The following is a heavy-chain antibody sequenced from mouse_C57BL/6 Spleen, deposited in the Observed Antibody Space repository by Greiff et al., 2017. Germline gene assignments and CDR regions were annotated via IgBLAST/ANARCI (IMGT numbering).Heavy chain of an antibody. CDR1: GYAFSSSW. CDR2: IYPGDGDT. V-gene: IGHV1-82*01. J-gene: IGHJ4*01. Sequence: QVQLQQSGPELVKPGASVKISCKASGYAFSSSWMNWVKQRPGKGLEWIGRIYPGDGDTNYNGKFKGKATLTADKSSSTAYMQLSSLTSEDSAVYVCARLRSVEGYYALGYWGQGTSVTVSS. CDR3: ARLRSVEGYYALGY. D-gene: IGHD1-1*01.